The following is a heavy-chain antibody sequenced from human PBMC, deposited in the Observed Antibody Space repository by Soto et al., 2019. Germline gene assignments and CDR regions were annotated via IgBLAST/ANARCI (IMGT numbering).Heavy chain of an antibody. CDR3: ARDGATVVTLDN. Sequence: EVQLVESGGGLVQPGGSLRLSCAASGFTFSSYWMHWVRQAPGKGLVWVSRINSDGSSISYADSVQGRFTISRDNAKNTFYLQMNRLRAEDTAVYYCARDGATVVTLDNWGQGTLVTASS. CDR1: GFTFSSYW. J-gene: IGHJ4*02. D-gene: IGHD2-21*02. CDR2: INSDGSSI. V-gene: IGHV3-74*01.